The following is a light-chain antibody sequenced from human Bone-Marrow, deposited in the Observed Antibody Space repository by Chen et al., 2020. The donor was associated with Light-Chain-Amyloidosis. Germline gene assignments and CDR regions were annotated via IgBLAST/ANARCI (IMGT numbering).Light chain of an antibody. J-gene: IGLJ3*02. CDR2: DDR. Sequence: SYVLTQPSSVSVAPGQTATIACGGNNIGSTSVHWYQQTPGQAPLLVVYDDRDRPSGIPARLSGSNSGNTATLTISRVEAGDEADYYCQVWDRSSERPVFGGGTKLTVL. V-gene: IGLV3-21*02. CDR3: QVWDRSSERPV. CDR1: NIGSTS.